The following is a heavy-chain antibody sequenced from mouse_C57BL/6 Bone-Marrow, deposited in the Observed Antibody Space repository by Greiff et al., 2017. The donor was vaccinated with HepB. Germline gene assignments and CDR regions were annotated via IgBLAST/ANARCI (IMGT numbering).Heavy chain of an antibody. Sequence: QVQLQQPGAELVRPGTSVKLSCKASGYTFTSYWMHWVKQRPGQGLEWIGVIDPSDSYTNYNQKFKSKATLTVDTSSSTAYMQLSSLTSEDSAVYYCARSGLFAYCGQGTVVTVSA. J-gene: IGHJ3*01. CDR3: ARSGLFAY. D-gene: IGHD3-1*01. CDR2: IDPSDSYT. V-gene: IGHV1-59*01. CDR1: GYTFTSYW.